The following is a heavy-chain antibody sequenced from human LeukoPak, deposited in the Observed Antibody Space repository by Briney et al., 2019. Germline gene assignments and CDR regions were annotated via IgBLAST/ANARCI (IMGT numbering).Heavy chain of an antibody. J-gene: IGHJ6*03. Sequence: SEALSLTCAVYGGSFSGYYWSWIRQPPGKGLEWIGEINHSGSTNYNPSLKSRATISVDTSKKQFSLKLRSVTAADTAVYYCARGPHPGNNYYYYMDVWGKGTTVTVSS. CDR1: GGSFSGYY. D-gene: IGHD1-1*01. V-gene: IGHV4-34*01. CDR2: INHSGST. CDR3: ARGPHPGNNYYYYMDV.